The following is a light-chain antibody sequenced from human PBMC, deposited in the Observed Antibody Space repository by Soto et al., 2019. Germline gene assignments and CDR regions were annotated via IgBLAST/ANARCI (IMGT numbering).Light chain of an antibody. CDR2: DAS. J-gene: IGKJ5*01. CDR1: QTFSSH. Sequence: EIVLTQSPATLSLSPGERATLSCRASQTFSSHLAWYQQKPGQAPRLLIHDASKRATGIPARFSGRGSGTDFALSISSLESEDFAVYSFQQRSIWPPVITFGQGTGLEIK. CDR3: QQRSIWPPVIT. V-gene: IGKV3-11*01.